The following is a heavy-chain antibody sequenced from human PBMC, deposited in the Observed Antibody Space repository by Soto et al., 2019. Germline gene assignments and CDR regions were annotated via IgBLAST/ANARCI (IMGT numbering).Heavy chain of an antibody. CDR1: GYTFISYY. V-gene: IGHV1-46*01. CDR2: INPSGGIT. Sequence: ASVKVSCKASGYTFISYYPHWMRQAPGQGLEWLGLINPSGGITRYAQKFQGRVTVTSDTSTSTVYMELSSLTSEDTAVYYCARGFGYSWFDPWGQGSLVTVSS. J-gene: IGHJ5*02. CDR3: ARGFGYSWFDP. D-gene: IGHD1-26*01.